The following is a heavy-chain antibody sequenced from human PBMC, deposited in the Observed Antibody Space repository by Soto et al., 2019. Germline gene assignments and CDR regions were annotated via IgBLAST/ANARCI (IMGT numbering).Heavy chain of an antibody. CDR1: GFTFDDYA. D-gene: IGHD4-17*01. CDR3: AEDSGSDYGDYYYGMDV. V-gene: IGHV3-43*02. Sequence: GGSLRLSCAASGFTFDDYAMHWVRQAPGKGLEWVSLISGDGGSTYYADSVKGRFTISRDNRKNSLYLQMNSLRTEDTALYYCAEDSGSDYGDYYYGMDVWGQGTTVTVSS. J-gene: IGHJ6*02. CDR2: ISGDGGST.